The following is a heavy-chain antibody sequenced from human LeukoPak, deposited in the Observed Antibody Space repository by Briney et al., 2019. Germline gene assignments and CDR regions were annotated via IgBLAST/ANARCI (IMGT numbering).Heavy chain of an antibody. CDR1: GYTLTELS. D-gene: IGHD2-2*01. CDR3: ATDVTEYCNTTSCYPYY. J-gene: IGHJ4*02. CDR2: FDPEDGET. V-gene: IGHV1-24*01. Sequence: ASVKVSCKVSGYTLTELSMHWVRQAPAKGREWMGGFDPEDGETIYAQKFQGRVTMTEDTSTDTAYMELSSLRSEDTAVYYCATDVTEYCNTTSCYPYYWGQGTLVTVSS.